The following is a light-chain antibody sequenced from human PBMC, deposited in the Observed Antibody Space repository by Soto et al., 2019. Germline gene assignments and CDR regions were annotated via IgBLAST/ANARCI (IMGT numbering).Light chain of an antibody. J-gene: IGKJ1*01. CDR1: QSVSSDS. CDR3: QQYGSSPMT. Sequence: EIVLTQSPGTLSLSPGERATLSCRASQSVSSDSLAWYQQKPGQSPRLLVYGVSSRATGIPDRFSGSGSGTDFTLTISRLEPEDLAVYYCQQYGSSPMTFGQGTKVEIQ. V-gene: IGKV3-20*01. CDR2: GVS.